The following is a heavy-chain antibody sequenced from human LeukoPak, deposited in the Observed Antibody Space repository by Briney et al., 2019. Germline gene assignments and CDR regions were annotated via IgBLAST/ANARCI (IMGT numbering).Heavy chain of an antibody. V-gene: IGHV3-74*01. CDR2: INSAGSST. J-gene: IGHJ4*02. D-gene: IGHD1-14*01. Sequence: PGGSLRLSCAASGFTFSSYWMHWVRQAPGKGLVWVSRINSAGSSTSYADSVKGRFTISRDNAKNTLYLQMNSLRAEDTAVYYCGREILEPGKTLTYWGQGSLITVSS. CDR3: GREILEPGKTLTY. CDR1: GFTFSSYW.